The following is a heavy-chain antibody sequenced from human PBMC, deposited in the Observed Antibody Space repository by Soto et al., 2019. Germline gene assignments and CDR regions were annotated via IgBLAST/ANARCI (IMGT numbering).Heavy chain of an antibody. Sequence: SETLSLTCTVSGGSISSGRYYWTWIRQLPGKGLEYIGYIYYTGGTYYNPSLKSRVAISVDTSKGQFSLNLGSVTAADTAVYYCARDRSMSATFDSWGQGSLVTVSS. J-gene: IGHJ4*02. CDR3: ARDRSMSATFDS. CDR1: GGSISSGRYY. V-gene: IGHV4-31*03. CDR2: IYYTGGT. D-gene: IGHD1-26*01.